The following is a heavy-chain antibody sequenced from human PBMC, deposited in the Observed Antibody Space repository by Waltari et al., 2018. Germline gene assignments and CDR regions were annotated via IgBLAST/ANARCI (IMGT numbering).Heavy chain of an antibody. CDR1: GFTFDDYA. J-gene: IGHJ4*02. CDR3: AKDPYDILTGYLDY. CDR2: ISWNSGSI. V-gene: IGHV3-9*01. Sequence: EVQLVESGGGLVQPGRSLRLSCAASGFTFDDYAMHWVRQAPGKGLEWVSGISWNSGSIGYADSVKGRFTSSRDNAKNSLYLQMNSLRAEDTALYYCAKDPYDILTGYLDYWGQGTLVTVSS. D-gene: IGHD3-9*01.